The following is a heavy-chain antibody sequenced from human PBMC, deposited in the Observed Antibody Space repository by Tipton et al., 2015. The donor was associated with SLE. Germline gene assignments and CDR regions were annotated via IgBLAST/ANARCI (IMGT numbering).Heavy chain of an antibody. Sequence: LRLSCTVSGGSISSQYWSWIRQPPGEGLEWIGYIHYSGTTHDNPSLKSRVTMSVDMSKNQFSLRLTSVTAADTAVYYCARTLGAIAHTVYDAFDIWGQGKMVTVSS. D-gene: IGHD1-26*01. CDR1: GGSISSQY. CDR3: ARTLGAIAHTVYDAFDI. J-gene: IGHJ3*02. CDR2: IHYSGTT. V-gene: IGHV4-59*11.